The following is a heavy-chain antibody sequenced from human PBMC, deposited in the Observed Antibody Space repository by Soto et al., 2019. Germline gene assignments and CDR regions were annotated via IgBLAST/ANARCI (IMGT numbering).Heavy chain of an antibody. Sequence: PSETLSLTCTVSGGSILNGGHYWTWIRQHPGKGLEWIGRIFFSGNTHYNPALKSRLTFSLDTAKNQFSLKLTSVTAADTAIYYCARVESTNWYVLPSGAPDFWGQGTLVTVSS. CDR3: ARVESTNWYVLPSGAPDF. CDR1: GGSILNGGHY. D-gene: IGHD6-13*01. J-gene: IGHJ4*02. CDR2: IFFSGNT. V-gene: IGHV4-31*03.